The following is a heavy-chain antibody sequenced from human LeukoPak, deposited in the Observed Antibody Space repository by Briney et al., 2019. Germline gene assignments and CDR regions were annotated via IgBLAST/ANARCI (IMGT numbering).Heavy chain of an antibody. V-gene: IGHV3-7*01. CDR2: IKQDGSEK. D-gene: IGHD2-15*01. J-gene: IGHJ4*02. CDR3: ARDCSGGSCWGY. CDR1: GFTFGDYA. Sequence: GGSLRLSCTASGFTFGDYAMSWVRQAPGKGLEWVANIKQDGSEKYYVDSVKGRFTISRDNAKNSLYLQMNSLRAEDTAVYYCARDCSGGSCWGYWGQGTLVTVSS.